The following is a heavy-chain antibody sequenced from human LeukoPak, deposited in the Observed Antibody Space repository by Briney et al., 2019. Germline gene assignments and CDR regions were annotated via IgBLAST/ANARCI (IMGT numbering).Heavy chain of an antibody. CDR1: GFTFSTSG. V-gene: IGHV3-23*01. Sequence: GGSLTLSCAASGFTFSTSGMNWVRQAPGKGLEWVSAISGSGGSTYYADSVKGRFTISRDNSKNTLYLQMNSLRAEDTAVYYCAKGTWAYYDSSGSPDAFDIWGQGTMVTVSS. D-gene: IGHD3-22*01. CDR3: AKGTWAYYDSSGSPDAFDI. J-gene: IGHJ3*02. CDR2: ISGSGGST.